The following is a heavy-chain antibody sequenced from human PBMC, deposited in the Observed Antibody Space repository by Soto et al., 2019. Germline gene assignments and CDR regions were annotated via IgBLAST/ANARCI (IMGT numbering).Heavy chain of an antibody. CDR3: TREYSVGPTSYDY. V-gene: IGHV3-74*01. Sequence: GGSLRLSCAASGFAFSNHGMHWVRQAPGEGLVWVARMNSDGSITSYAGSVKGRFTISRDNAKKTVYLKMNSLRAEDTAVYYCTREYSVGPTSYDYWGQGTVVTVSS. CDR1: GFAFSNHG. CDR2: MNSDGSIT. J-gene: IGHJ4*02. D-gene: IGHD1-26*01.